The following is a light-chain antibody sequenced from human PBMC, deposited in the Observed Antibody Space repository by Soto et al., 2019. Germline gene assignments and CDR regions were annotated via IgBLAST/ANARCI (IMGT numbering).Light chain of an antibody. Sequence: QSALTQPASVSGSPGQSITISCTGTSSDVGSYNLVSWYPQLPGKAPKIMIYEGSKRPSGVSNRFSSSKSGNTASLTISELQAEYEADYYCCSYAGSKTVIFGGGIKLTAL. J-gene: IGLJ2*01. V-gene: IGLV2-23*01. CDR3: CSYAGSKTVI. CDR2: EGS. CDR1: SSDVGSYNL.